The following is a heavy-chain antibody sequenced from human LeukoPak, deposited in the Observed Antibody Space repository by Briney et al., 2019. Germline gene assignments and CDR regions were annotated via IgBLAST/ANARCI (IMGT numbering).Heavy chain of an antibody. CDR3: ASYKTYYDSSGNPFDY. Sequence: PSETLSLTCTVFGYSISSAYSWGWIRQPPGKGLEWIGSIYHNGNTHYNSSPKSRVTISVDTSENQFSLKLSSVTAADTAVYYCASYKTYYDSSGNPFDYWGQGTLVTVSS. D-gene: IGHD3-22*01. V-gene: IGHV4-38-2*02. CDR1: GYSISSAYS. CDR2: IYHNGNT. J-gene: IGHJ4*02.